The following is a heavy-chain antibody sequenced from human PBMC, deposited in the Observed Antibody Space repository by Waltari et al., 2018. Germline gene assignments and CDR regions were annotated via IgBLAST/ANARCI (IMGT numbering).Heavy chain of an antibody. V-gene: IGHV3-74*03. J-gene: IGHJ4*02. CDR1: DGSFSGYF. CDR2: INGDGSGT. CDR3: ARDGAGDIDLDN. Sequence: VQLQQWGAGLLKPSETLSLTCAVYDGSFSGYFWSWIRQSPGKGLVWVSRINGDGSGTMYADSVKGRFTISRDNAKNTFYLQMNSLRVEDTAVYYCARDGAGDIDLDNWGQGTLVTVSS. D-gene: IGHD6-13*01.